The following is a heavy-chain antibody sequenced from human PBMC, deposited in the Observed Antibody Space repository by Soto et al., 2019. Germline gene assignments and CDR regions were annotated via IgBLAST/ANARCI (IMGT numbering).Heavy chain of an antibody. CDR2: INDSGST. CDR1: GGSFSGYY. V-gene: IGHV4-34*01. J-gene: IGHJ6*03. Sequence: QVQLQQWGAGLLKPSETLSLTCAVYGGSFSGYYWSWIRQPPGKGLEWIGEINDSGSTNYNPSLKRRVTIASDTSKNQFSLKLSSVTAADKAVYYCARGLILWYVEVSRRGDHYYDRDVWGKGPTVTVS. D-gene: IGHD3-10*01. CDR3: ARGLILWYVEVSRRGDHYYDRDV.